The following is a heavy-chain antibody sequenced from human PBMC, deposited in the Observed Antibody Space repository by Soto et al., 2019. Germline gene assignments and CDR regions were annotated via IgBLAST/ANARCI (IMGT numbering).Heavy chain of an antibody. D-gene: IGHD5-12*01. CDR2: ISDSGGNT. CDR3: AKGGARGYDGDY. V-gene: IGHV3-23*01. CDR1: GFTFSSNA. Sequence: GGSLRLSCAASGFTFSSNAMRWVRQAPGKGLECVSVISDSGGNTYYADSVKGRFTISRDNSKNTLYLQMNSLRGEDTALYYCAKGGARGYDGDYWGQGTLVTVSS. J-gene: IGHJ4*02.